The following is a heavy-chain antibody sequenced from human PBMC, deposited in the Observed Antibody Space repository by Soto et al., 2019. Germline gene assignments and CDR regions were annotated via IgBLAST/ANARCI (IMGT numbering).Heavy chain of an antibody. D-gene: IGHD6-13*01. V-gene: IGHV3-21*01. CDR2: ISSSSSYI. J-gene: IGHJ4*02. Sequence: PGGSLRLSCAASGFTFSSHSMNWVRQAPGKGLEWVSSISSSSSYIYYADSVKGRFTISRDNAKNSLYLQMNSLRAEDTAVYYCARDVGPYIYSSSYDYWGQGTLVTVSS. CDR1: GFTFSSHS. CDR3: ARDVGPYIYSSSYDY.